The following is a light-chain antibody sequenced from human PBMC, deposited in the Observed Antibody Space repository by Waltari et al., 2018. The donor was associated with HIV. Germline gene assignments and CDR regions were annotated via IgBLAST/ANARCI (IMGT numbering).Light chain of an antibody. J-gene: IGLJ3*02. V-gene: IGLV1-40*01. CDR3: QSYDSGLSATV. Sequence: QSVLTQPPSVSGAPGQRVAISCTGSRPNIAARHHVHWYQVLPGTVPKLLIFSNATRPSGVPDRFSASKSPTSASLAITGLQPEDEADYYCQSYDSGLSATVFGGGTRLTVL. CDR1: RPNIAARHH. CDR2: SNA.